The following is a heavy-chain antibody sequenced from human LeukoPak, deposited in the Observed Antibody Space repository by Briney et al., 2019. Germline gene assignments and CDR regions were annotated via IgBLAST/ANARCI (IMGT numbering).Heavy chain of an antibody. CDR3: ARPSAPPYYYYYMDV. V-gene: IGHV4-30-2*01. J-gene: IGHJ6*03. D-gene: IGHD6-6*01. CDR1: GGSISSGGYY. Sequence: PSETLSLTCTVSGGSISSGGYYWSWIRQPPGKGLEWIGYIYHSGSTYYNPSLKSRVTISVDRSKNQFSLKLSSVTAADTAVYYCARPSAPPYYYYYMDVWGKGTTVTVSS. CDR2: IYHSGST.